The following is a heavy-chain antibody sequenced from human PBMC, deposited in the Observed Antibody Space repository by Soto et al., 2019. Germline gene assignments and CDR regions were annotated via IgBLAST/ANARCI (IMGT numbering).Heavy chain of an antibody. Sequence: QVQLQQWGAGLLKPSETLSLTCAVYGGSFSGYQWSWIRQTPGKGLEWIGEINDSGNINYNPSLKSRVTILIDTTTKQISLKLSSVTAADTAVYYCARGLILWFGELSRRGGYYYDMDVWGKGTTVTVSS. CDR3: ARGLILWFGELSRRGGYYYDMDV. J-gene: IGHJ6*03. D-gene: IGHD3-10*01. CDR1: GGSFSGYQ. V-gene: IGHV4-34*01. CDR2: INDSGNI.